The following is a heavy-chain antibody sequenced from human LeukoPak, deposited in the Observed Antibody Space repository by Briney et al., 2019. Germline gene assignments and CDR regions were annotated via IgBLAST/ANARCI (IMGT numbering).Heavy chain of an antibody. CDR1: GFTFRSFG. V-gene: IGHV3-23*01. CDR3: AKWDDFHYFDY. CDR2: INDNGGSA. J-gene: IGHJ4*02. D-gene: IGHD3-3*01. Sequence: PGGSLRLSCAASGFTFRSFGLSWVRQAPGKGLEWVSTINDNGGSAYYADSVKGRFTVSRDNSKNTLYLQMNSLRAEDTAVYYCAKWDDFHYFDYWGQGTLVTVSS.